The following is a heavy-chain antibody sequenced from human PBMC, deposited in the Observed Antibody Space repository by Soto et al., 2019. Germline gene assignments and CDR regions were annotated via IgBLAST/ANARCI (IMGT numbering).Heavy chain of an antibody. D-gene: IGHD6-13*01. CDR3: AKDMRGGSSSSRYYYGLDV. CDR1: GFTFDDYA. CDR2: ISWNSGTI. V-gene: IGHV3-9*01. Sequence: EVQLVESGGGLVQPARSLRLSWADSGFTFDDYAMHWVRQAPGKGQEWVSGISWNSGTIVYADSVKGRFTISRDNAKNSLYLQMNSLRGEDTALYYCAKDMRGGSSSSRYYYGLDVWGQGTTVTVSS. J-gene: IGHJ6*02.